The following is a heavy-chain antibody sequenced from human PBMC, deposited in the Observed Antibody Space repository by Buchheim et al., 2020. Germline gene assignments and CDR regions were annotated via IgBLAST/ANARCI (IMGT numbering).Heavy chain of an antibody. CDR3: ARGGTYYDSSDYYNY. CDR1: GFTFSDYY. Sequence: QVQLVESGGGLVKPGGSLRLSCAASGFTFSDYYMSWIRQAPGKGLEWVSYISSSSTYQNYADSVGGRFTIPRDNAKSSLYLQMNSLRAEDTAVYYCARGGTYYDSSDYYNYWGQGTL. V-gene: IGHV3-11*06. CDR2: ISSSSTYQ. D-gene: IGHD3-22*01. J-gene: IGHJ4*02.